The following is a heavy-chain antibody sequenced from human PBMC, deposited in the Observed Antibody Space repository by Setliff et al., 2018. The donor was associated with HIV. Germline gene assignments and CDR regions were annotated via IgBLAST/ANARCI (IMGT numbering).Heavy chain of an antibody. CDR3: ARERYYGSGSYWASYYYYYYYMDV. Sequence: PSETLSLTCTVSDSGTYYWRWIRQPAGKGLEWIGRIYTSESTKYNPSLKSRVTMSVDTSKNQFSLKLSSVTAADTAVYYCARERYYGSGSYWASYYYYYYYMDVWGQGTLVTVSS. J-gene: IGHJ6*03. V-gene: IGHV4-4*07. CDR2: IYTSEST. CDR1: DSGTYY. D-gene: IGHD3-10*01.